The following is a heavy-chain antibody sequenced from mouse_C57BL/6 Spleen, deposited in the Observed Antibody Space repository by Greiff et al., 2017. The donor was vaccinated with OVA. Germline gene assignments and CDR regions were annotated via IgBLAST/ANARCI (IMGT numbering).Heavy chain of an antibody. V-gene: IGHV1-53*01. Sequence: VQLQQSGTELVKPGASVKLSCKASGYTFTSYWMHWVKQRPGQGLEWIGNINPSNGGTNYNEKFKSKATLTVDKSSSTAYMQLSSLTSEDSAVYYCARDYYGSRGDFDYWGQGTTLTVSS. CDR3: ARDYYGSRGDFDY. CDR1: GYTFTSYW. J-gene: IGHJ2*01. D-gene: IGHD1-1*01. CDR2: INPSNGGT.